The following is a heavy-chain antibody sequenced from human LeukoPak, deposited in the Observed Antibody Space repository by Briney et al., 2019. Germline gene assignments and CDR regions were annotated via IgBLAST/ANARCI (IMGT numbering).Heavy chain of an antibody. D-gene: IGHD5-12*01. CDR1: GGSNSSYY. CDR2: IYTSGST. Sequence: SETLSLTGTVSGGSNSSYYWSWIRQPAGKGPEWIGRIYTSGSTYYNPSLKSRVTISVDTSKNQFSLKLSSVTAADTAVYYCARMDGDIVATMLQHWGQGTLVTVSS. CDR3: ARMDGDIVATMLQH. V-gene: IGHV4-4*07. J-gene: IGHJ1*01.